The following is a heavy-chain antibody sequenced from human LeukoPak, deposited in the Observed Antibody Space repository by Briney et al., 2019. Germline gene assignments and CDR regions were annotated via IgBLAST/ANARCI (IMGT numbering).Heavy chain of an antibody. D-gene: IGHD5-18*01. CDR2: INPNSGGT. V-gene: IGHV1-2*02. J-gene: IGHJ5*02. CDR1: GYTFTGYY. Sequence: GASVKVSCKASGYTFTGYYMHWVRQAPGQGLEWMGWINPNSGGTNYAQKFQGRVTMTRDTSISTAYMELSRLRSDDTAVYYCARDRYTAMADNWFGPWGQGTLVTVSS. CDR3: ARDRYTAMADNWFGP.